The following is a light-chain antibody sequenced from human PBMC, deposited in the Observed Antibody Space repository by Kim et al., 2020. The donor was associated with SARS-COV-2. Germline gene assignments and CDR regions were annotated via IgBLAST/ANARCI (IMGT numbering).Light chain of an antibody. CDR2: GAS. CDR1: QSVSSNY. Sequence: LSPGERATLSCRASQSVSSNYLAWYQQKPGQTPRLLIFGASSRATGIPDRFSGSGSGTAFTLTISRLEPDDVAVYYCHQYGSSPWAFGQGTKVEIK. J-gene: IGKJ1*01. CDR3: HQYGSSPWA. V-gene: IGKV3-20*01.